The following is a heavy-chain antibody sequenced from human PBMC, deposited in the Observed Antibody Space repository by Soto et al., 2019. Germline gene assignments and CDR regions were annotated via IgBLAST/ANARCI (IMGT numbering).Heavy chain of an antibody. V-gene: IGHV4-39*01. J-gene: IGHJ5*02. Sequence: PSETLSLTCTVSGGSISSGYCCDWIRQPPGKGLEWIGSMCYSGNTYYSPSLKSRVTISIDTSKIQFSLKLSSVTAADTAVYYCARHERSGSITIFGVGYPKNWFDPWGQGTLVTVSS. CDR2: MCYSGNT. D-gene: IGHD3-3*01. CDR3: ARHERSGSITIFGVGYPKNWFDP. CDR1: GGSISSGYC.